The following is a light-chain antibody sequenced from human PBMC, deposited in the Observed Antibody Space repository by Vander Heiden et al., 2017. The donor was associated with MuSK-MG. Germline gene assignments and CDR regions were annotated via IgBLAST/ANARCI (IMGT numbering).Light chain of an antibody. V-gene: IGKV4-1*01. CDR1: QSVLYSSNNKNY. Sequence: DIVMTQSPHSLAVSLGERATINCKSSQSVLYSSNNKNYFAWYQQKPGQPPKLLIYWASTRESGVPDRFSGSGSGTDFTLTISSLQAEDVAVYYCQQDDTTPLTFGGGTKVEIK. J-gene: IGKJ4*01. CDR3: QQDDTTPLT. CDR2: WAS.